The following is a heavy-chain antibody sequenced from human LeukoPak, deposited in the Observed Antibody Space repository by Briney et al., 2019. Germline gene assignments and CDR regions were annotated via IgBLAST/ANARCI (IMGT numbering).Heavy chain of an antibody. Sequence: GGSLRLSCAASGFTFSSYAMSWVRQAPGKGLEWVSTISDSGSSTYYTDSVKGRFTFSRDNSKNTLHLQMNSLRAEDTAVYYCTKDHGFYSSGWHPLFDHWGQGTLVTVTP. J-gene: IGHJ4*02. CDR1: GFTFSSYA. CDR2: ISDSGSST. CDR3: TKDHGFYSSGWHPLFDH. V-gene: IGHV3-23*01. D-gene: IGHD6-19*01.